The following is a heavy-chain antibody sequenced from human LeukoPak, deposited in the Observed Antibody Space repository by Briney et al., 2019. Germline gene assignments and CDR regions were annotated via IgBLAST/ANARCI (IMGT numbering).Heavy chain of an antibody. Sequence: SGGSLRLSCTTSGFNFRAYWMGWVRQAPGKGLEWVSAISGSGGSTYYADSVKGRFTISRDNSKNTLYLQMNSLRAEDTAVYYCAKSPMDCSSTSCPARWFDPWGQGTLVTVSS. D-gene: IGHD2-2*01. V-gene: IGHV3-23*01. CDR1: GFNFRAYW. CDR2: ISGSGGST. CDR3: AKSPMDCSSTSCPARWFDP. J-gene: IGHJ5*02.